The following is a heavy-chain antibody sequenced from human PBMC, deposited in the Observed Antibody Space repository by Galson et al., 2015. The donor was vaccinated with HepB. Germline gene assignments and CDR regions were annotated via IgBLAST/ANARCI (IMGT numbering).Heavy chain of an antibody. Sequence: SVKVSCKASGGTFSSYAISWVRQAPGQGLEWMGGIIPILGIANYAQKFQGRVTITADKSTSTAYMELSSLRSEDTAVYYCARGTDYYGSGSYYDPTGYMDVWGKGTTVTVSS. CDR3: ARGTDYYGSGSYYDPTGYMDV. J-gene: IGHJ6*03. CDR2: IIPILGIA. D-gene: IGHD3-10*01. CDR1: GGTFSSYA. V-gene: IGHV1-69*10.